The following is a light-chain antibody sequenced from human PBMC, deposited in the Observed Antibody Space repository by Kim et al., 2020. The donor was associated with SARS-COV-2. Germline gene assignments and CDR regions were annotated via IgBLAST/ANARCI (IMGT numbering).Light chain of an antibody. CDR1: NIGDYR. CDR3: QVWHSGSDRVV. V-gene: IGLV3-21*04. CDR2: FDT. J-gene: IGLJ2*01. Sequence: SYELSQPPSVSVAPGKTATITCGGNNIGDYRVHWYQQKPGQAPVLVIRFDTDRPSGIPARFSGSNSGTTATLTISRVEAGDEADYYCQVWHSGSDRVVFGGGTKVTVL.